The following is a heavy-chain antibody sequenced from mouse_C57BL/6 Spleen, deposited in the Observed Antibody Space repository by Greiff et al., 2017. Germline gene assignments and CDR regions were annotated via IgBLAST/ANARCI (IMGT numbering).Heavy chain of an antibody. CDR2: IDPEDGAT. CDR1: GFNIKDYY. D-gene: IGHD3-2*02. J-gene: IGHJ2*01. Sequence: VQLQQSGAELVRPGASVKLSCTASGFNIKDYYMHWVKQRPEQGLEWIGRIDPEDGATEYAPKFQGKATMTADTSSNTAYLQLSSLTSEDTAVYYCTTPETAQAFDYWGQGTTLTVSS. V-gene: IGHV14-1*01. CDR3: TTPETAQAFDY.